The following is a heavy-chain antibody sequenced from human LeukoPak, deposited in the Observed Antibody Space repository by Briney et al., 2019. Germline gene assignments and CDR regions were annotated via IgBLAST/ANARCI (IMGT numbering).Heavy chain of an antibody. V-gene: IGHV1-69*13. J-gene: IGHJ6*02. Sequence: ASVKVSCKASGGTFISYAISWVRQAPGQGLEWMGGIIPIFGTANYAQKFQGRVTITADESTSTAYMELSSLRSEDTAVYYCARINPPYYYYGMDVWGQGTTVTVSS. CDR2: IIPIFGTA. CDR1: GGTFISYA. CDR3: ARINPPYYYYGMDV.